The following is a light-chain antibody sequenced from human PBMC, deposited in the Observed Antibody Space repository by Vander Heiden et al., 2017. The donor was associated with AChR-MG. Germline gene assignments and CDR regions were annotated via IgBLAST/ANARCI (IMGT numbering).Light chain of an antibody. V-gene: IGKV3-20*01. Sequence: EIVLTQSPGTLSLSPGERATLSCRASQSVSGKYLAWYQQKPGQAPRLLIYGASGRATGIPDRFSGRGSGTDFTLTISRLEPEDFAVYYCQQYGSSPFTFGQGTKLEIK. CDR3: QQYGSSPFT. CDR1: QSVSGKY. J-gene: IGKJ2*01. CDR2: GAS.